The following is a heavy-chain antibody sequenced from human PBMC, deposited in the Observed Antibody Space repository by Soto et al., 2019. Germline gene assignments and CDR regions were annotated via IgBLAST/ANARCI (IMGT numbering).Heavy chain of an antibody. Sequence: QLQLQESGPGLVKPSETLSLTCSVSGGSTRSGSNYWGWIRQPPGKGLEWIGSIHHSGSTYYNPSPXXRXTXSVDTAKNQLSLKLSSVTAADTAVYFCRSIAVVGDYWGQGTLVTVSS. J-gene: IGHJ4*02. CDR1: GGSTRSGSNY. V-gene: IGHV4-39*01. CDR3: RSIAVVGDY. CDR2: IHHSGST. D-gene: IGHD6-19*01.